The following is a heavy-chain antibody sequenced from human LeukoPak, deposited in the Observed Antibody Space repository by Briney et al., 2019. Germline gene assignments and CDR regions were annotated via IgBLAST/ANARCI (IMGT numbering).Heavy chain of an antibody. CDR1: GFTFSNAW. Sequence: GGSLRLSCAATGFTFSNAWMSWVRQAPGKGLEWVGHIKSKAAGGTADYAAPVKGRFSISRDDSKNTLYLRMNSLKAEDTAVYCCTTGHLVSGGLYDNWGQGTLVTVSS. D-gene: IGHD1-14*01. CDR2: IKSKAAGGTA. V-gene: IGHV3-15*01. CDR3: TTGHLVSGGLYDN. J-gene: IGHJ4*02.